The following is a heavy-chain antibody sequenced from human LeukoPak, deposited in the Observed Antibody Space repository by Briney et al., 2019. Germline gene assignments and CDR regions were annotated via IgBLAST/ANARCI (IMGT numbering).Heavy chain of an antibody. V-gene: IGHV5-51*01. Sequence: GESLKFSCKGSGYSFTSYWIGWVRQMPGKGLEWMGIIYPGDSDTRYSPSFQGQVTISADKSISTAYLQWCSLKASDTAMYYCARHPTDPQFGPYYFDYWGQGTLVTVSS. CDR3: ARHPTDPQFGPYYFDY. D-gene: IGHD3/OR15-3a*01. J-gene: IGHJ4*02. CDR1: GYSFTSYW. CDR2: IYPGDSDT.